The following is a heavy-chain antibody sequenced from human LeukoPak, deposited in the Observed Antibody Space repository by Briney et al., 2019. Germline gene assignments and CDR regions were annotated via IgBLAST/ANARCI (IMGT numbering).Heavy chain of an antibody. J-gene: IGHJ6*03. CDR2: ISSSSSTI. D-gene: IGHD1-1*01. CDR1: GFTFSSYS. V-gene: IGHV3-48*04. Sequence: GGSLRLSCAASGFTFSSYSMNWVRQAPGKGLEWVSYISSSSSTIYYADSVKGRFTISRDNAKNSLYLQMNSLRAEDTAVYYCARDLGGTNYYYYYMDVWGKGTTVTVSS. CDR3: ARDLGGTNYYYYYMDV.